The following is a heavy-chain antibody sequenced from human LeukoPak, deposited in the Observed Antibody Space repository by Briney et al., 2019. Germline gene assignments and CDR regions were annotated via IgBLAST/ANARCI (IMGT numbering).Heavy chain of an antibody. Sequence: SQTLSLTCTVSGGSISSGGYYWSWIRRPPGKGLEWIGYIYHSGSTYYNPSLKSRVTISVDRSKNQFSLKLSSVTAADTAVYYCASFSKYYYDSSGFDYWGQGTLVTVSS. V-gene: IGHV4-30-2*01. CDR1: GGSISSGGYY. J-gene: IGHJ4*02. D-gene: IGHD3-22*01. CDR3: ASFSKYYYDSSGFDY. CDR2: IYHSGST.